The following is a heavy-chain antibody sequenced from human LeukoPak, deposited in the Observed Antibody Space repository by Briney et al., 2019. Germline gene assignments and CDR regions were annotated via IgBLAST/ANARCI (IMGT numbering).Heavy chain of an antibody. J-gene: IGHJ4*02. CDR3: AKNIRGGDWDDY. Sequence: GGSLRLSCAASGFTFSSYAMTWVRQAPGKGLEWVSGISGSGGSTYYADSVKGRFTISRDNSKNTLYLQTNSLRAEDTAVYYCAKNIRGGDWDDYWGQGTLVTVSS. CDR1: GFTFSSYA. V-gene: IGHV3-23*01. D-gene: IGHD2-21*02. CDR2: ISGSGGST.